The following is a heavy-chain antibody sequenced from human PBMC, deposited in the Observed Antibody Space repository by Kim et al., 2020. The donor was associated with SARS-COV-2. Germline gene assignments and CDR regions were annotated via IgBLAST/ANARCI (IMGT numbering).Heavy chain of an antibody. CDR3: AKDSNGMGALDY. J-gene: IGHJ4*02. Sequence: YYADSVKGRFTISRDNSKNTLYLQMNSLRAEETAVYYCAKDSNGMGALDYWGQGTLVTVSS. D-gene: IGHD2-8*01. V-gene: IGHV3-30*02.